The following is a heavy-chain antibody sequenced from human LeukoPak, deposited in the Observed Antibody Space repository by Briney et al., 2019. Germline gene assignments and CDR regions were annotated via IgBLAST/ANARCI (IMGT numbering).Heavy chain of an antibody. CDR1: GFTFSNAW. V-gene: IGHV3-15*01. CDR2: IKSKTDGGTT. Sequence: RGSLRLSCAASGFTFSNAWMSWVRQAPGKGLEWVGRIKSKTDGGTTDYAAPVKGRFTISRDDSKNTLYLQMNSLKTEDTAVYYCTTASLGSKRYCSSTSCIGDYWGQGTLVTVSS. D-gene: IGHD2-2*01. CDR3: TTASLGSKRYCSSTSCIGDY. J-gene: IGHJ4*02.